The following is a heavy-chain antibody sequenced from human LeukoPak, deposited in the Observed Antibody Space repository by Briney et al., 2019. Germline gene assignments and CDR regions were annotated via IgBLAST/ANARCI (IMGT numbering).Heavy chain of an antibody. Sequence: GGSLRLSCAASGFTFSSYAMSWVRQAPGKGLEWVSAISGSGGSTYYADSVKGRFTISRDNSKNTLYLQMNSLRAEDTAVYYCAKAPTYYYGSGGHFDYWGQGTLVTVSS. CDR2: ISGSGGST. CDR1: GFTFSSYA. D-gene: IGHD3-10*01. J-gene: IGHJ4*02. V-gene: IGHV3-23*01. CDR3: AKAPTYYYGSGGHFDY.